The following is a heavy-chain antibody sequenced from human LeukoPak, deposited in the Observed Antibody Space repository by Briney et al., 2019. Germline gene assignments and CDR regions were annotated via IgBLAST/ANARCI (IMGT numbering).Heavy chain of an antibody. V-gene: IGHV1-18*01. Sequence: ASVKVSCKASGYTFTSYGISWVRQAPGQGLEWMGWISAYNGNTNYAQKLQGRVTMTTDTSTSTAYMELRSLRSDDTAVYYCARGNCSSTSCYTGDYWGQGTLVTVSS. J-gene: IGHJ4*02. D-gene: IGHD2-2*02. CDR3: ARGNCSSTSCYTGDY. CDR1: GYTFTSYG. CDR2: ISAYNGNT.